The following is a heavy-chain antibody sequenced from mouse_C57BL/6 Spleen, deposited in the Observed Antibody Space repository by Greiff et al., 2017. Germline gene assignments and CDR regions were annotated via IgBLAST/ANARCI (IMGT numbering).Heavy chain of an antibody. CDR2: ISYSGST. CDR3: ARRILLYWYFDV. CDR1: GYSITSGYD. J-gene: IGHJ1*03. Sequence: EVQLQQSGPGMVKPSQSLSLTCTVTGYSITSGYDWHWIRHFPGNKLEWMGYISYSGSTNYNPSLKSRISITHDTSKNHFFLKLNSVTTEDTATYYCARRILLYWYFDVWGTGTTVTVSS. V-gene: IGHV3-1*01.